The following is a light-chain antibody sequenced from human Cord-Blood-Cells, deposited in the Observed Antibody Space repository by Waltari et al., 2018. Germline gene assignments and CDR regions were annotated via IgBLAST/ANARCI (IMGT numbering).Light chain of an antibody. CDR2: AAS. Sequence: DIQMTPSPSSLSASVGDRVTITCRASQSISSYLNWYQQKPGKAPKLLIYAASSLQSGVPSRFGGRGSGTDFTLTISSLQPEDFATYYCQQSYSTPSTFGPGTKVDIK. CDR3: QQSYSTPST. J-gene: IGKJ3*01. V-gene: IGKV1-39*01. CDR1: QSISSY.